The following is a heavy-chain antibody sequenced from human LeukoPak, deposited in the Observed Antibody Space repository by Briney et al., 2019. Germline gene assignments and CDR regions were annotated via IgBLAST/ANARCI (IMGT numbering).Heavy chain of an antibody. V-gene: IGHV3-48*01. J-gene: IGHJ4*02. CDR3: AKDFLIDPL. CDR1: GFTFSSSG. D-gene: IGHD2-21*01. CDR2: IGTNSRTT. Sequence: GGSLRLSCTASGFTFSSSGMNWVRQAPGKGLEWVSFIGTNSRTTYYGDSVKSRFTISRHNAKNSLYLQMDSLRAEDTAEYYCAKDFLIDPLWGQGTLVTVSS.